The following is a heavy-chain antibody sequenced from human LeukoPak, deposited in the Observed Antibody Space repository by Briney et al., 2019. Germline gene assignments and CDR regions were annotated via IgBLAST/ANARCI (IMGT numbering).Heavy chain of an antibody. CDR2: INHSGST. CDR3: ATGGGDYYDSSGYYVRSDY. Sequence: SETLSLTCAVYGGSFSGYYWSWIRQPPGKGLDWIGEINHSGSTNYNPSLKSRVTISVDTSKNQFSLKLSSVTAADTAVYYCATGGGDYYDSSGYYVRSDYWGQGTLVTVSS. J-gene: IGHJ4*02. CDR1: GGSFSGYY. V-gene: IGHV4-34*01. D-gene: IGHD3-22*01.